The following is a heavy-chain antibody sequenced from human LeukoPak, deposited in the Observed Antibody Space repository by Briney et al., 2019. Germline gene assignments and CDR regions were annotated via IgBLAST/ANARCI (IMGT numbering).Heavy chain of an antibody. J-gene: IGHJ4*02. CDR3: TRVQNPTPSVLVWFGEFTVDY. Sequence: GGSLRLSCTASGFTFGDYAMSWFRQAPGKGLEWVGFIRSKAYGGTTEYAASVKGRFTISRDDSKSIAYLQMNSLKTEDTAVYYCTRVQNPTPSVLVWFGEFTVDYWGQGTLVTVSS. V-gene: IGHV3-49*03. CDR2: IRSKAYGGTT. CDR1: GFTFGDYA. D-gene: IGHD3-10*01.